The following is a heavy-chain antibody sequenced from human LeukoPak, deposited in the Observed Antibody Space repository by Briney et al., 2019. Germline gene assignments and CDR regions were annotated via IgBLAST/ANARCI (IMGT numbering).Heavy chain of an antibody. Sequence: PGGSLRLSCAASGFTVSSNYMRWVRQAPGKGLEWVSVIYSGGSTYYADSVKGRFTISRDNSKNTLYLQMNSLRAEDTAVYYCARVHHYDSSGYYWDYWGQGTLVTVSS. J-gene: IGHJ4*02. V-gene: IGHV3-53*01. D-gene: IGHD3-22*01. CDR3: ARVHHYDSSGYYWDY. CDR1: GFTVSSNY. CDR2: IYSGGST.